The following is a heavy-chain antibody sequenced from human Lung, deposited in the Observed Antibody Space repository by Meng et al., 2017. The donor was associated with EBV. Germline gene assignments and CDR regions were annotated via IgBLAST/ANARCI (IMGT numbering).Heavy chain of an antibody. CDR1: GGSISSGNHY. CDR3: ASLYGDSSVWYLDL. D-gene: IGHD4-17*01. CDR2: IYYSGST. Sequence: QFQLQESGPGLVKPSLTLSLTCTVSGGSISSGNHYWIWIRQHPGKGLEYIGYIYYSGSTYYNPSLKSRVIISVDTSKNQFSLRLNSVTAADTAVYYCASLYGDSSVWYLDLWGRGTLVTVSS. V-gene: IGHV4-31*02. J-gene: IGHJ2*01.